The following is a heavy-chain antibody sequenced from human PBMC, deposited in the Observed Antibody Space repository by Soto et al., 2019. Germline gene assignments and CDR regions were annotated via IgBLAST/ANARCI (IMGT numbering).Heavy chain of an antibody. V-gene: IGHV4-59*08. CDR1: GGSISSYY. CDR2: IYYSGST. Sequence: QVQLQESGPGLVKPSETLSLTCTVSGGSISSYYWSWIRQPPGKGLEWIGYIYYSGSTNYNPSLKRRVTISVDPSKNQFSLKLSSVTAADTAVYYCARSSGWYEAFDIWGQGTMVTVSS. D-gene: IGHD6-19*01. CDR3: ARSSGWYEAFDI. J-gene: IGHJ3*02.